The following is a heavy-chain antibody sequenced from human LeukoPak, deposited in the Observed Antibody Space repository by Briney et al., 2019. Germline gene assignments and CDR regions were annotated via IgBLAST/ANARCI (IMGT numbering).Heavy chain of an antibody. CDR2: IYYSGST. CDR3: YDSSGYYEYFQH. V-gene: IGHV4-59*12. Sequence: TETLSLTCTVSGGSISSYYWSWIRQPPGKGLEWIGYIYYSGSTYYNPSLKSRVTISVDTSKNQFSLKLGSVTAADTAVYYCYDSSGYYEYFQHWGQGTLVTVSS. CDR1: GGSISSYY. D-gene: IGHD3-22*01. J-gene: IGHJ1*01.